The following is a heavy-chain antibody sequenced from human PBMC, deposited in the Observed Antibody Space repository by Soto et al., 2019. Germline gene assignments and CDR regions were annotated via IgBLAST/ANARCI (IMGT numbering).Heavy chain of an antibody. V-gene: IGHV3-21*01. CDR1: GFTFSSYS. CDR2: ISSSSSYI. CDR3: ARDFCQQLPGPYYYYYYGMDV. Sequence: PGGSLRLSCAASGFTFSSYSMNWVRQAPGKGLEWVSSISSSSSYIYYADSVKGRFTISRDNAKNSLYLQMNSLRAEDTAVYYCARDFCQQLPGPYYYYYYGMDVWGQGTTVTVSS. D-gene: IGHD6-13*01. J-gene: IGHJ6*02.